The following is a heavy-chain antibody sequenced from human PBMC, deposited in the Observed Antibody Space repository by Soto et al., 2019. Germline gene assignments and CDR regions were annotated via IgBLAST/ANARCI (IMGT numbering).Heavy chain of an antibody. J-gene: IGHJ4*02. D-gene: IGHD5-12*01. CDR1: GFTVSSHY. Sequence: SLRLSCAAAGFTVSSHYMSWVRQAPGKGLEWVSVIYSGGSTYYADSVKGRFTISRDNSKNTLYLQMNSLRAEDTAVYSCASPRLGYSGYDFGNWGQGTLVTGSS. CDR2: IYSGGST. CDR3: ASPRLGYSGYDFGN. V-gene: IGHV3-66*01.